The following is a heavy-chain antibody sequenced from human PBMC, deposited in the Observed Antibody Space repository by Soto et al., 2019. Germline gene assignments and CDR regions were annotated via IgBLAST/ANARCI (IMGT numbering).Heavy chain of an antibody. CDR3: AKEMFPRTVLDSSSPWGDY. Sequence: QVQLVESGGGVVQPGTSLKLSCAASGFTFDDFGFHWVRQAPGKGLEWVATLSYDGSHEYYADSVKGRFTISRDNSKITLYLQMNSLKTEDTAMNYCAKEMFPRTVLDSSSPWGDYWGQGTLVTVSS. V-gene: IGHV3-30*18. CDR1: GFTFDDFG. CDR2: LSYDGSHE. D-gene: IGHD3-22*01. J-gene: IGHJ4*02.